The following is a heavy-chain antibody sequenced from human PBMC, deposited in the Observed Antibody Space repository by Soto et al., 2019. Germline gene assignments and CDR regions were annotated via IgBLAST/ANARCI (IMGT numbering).Heavy chain of an antibody. D-gene: IGHD3-3*01. CDR2: IHQDGNKK. Sequence: EVQLVESGGDLVQPGGSLRLSCAASGFTSSTYWMSWVRQAPGKGLACVANIHQDGNKKYYVESVKGRFTISTDIARNLVFLQLNSLRAEDTAVYYCATFYDFEVVTGSGYYIGVWGKGTTVTVSS. CDR1: GFTSSTYW. CDR3: ATFYDFEVVTGSGYYIGV. J-gene: IGHJ6*03. V-gene: IGHV3-7*01.